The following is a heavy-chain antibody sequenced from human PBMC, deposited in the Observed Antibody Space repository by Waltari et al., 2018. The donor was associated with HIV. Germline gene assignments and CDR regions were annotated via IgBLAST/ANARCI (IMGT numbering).Heavy chain of an antibody. V-gene: IGHV4-39*01. Sequence: QLQLQESGPGLVKPSETLSLTCTVSGGSISSSSYYWGWIRQPPGKGLGWIGSIYYSGSTYYDPSLKSRVTISVDTAKNQFSLKLSSVTAADTAVYYCARAGYSSGWYRFDPWGQGTLVTVSS. D-gene: IGHD6-19*01. CDR1: GGSISSSSYY. J-gene: IGHJ5*02. CDR3: ARAGYSSGWYRFDP. CDR2: IYYSGST.